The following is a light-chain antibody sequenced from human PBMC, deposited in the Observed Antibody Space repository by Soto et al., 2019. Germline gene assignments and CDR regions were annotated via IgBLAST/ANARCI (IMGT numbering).Light chain of an antibody. CDR3: SSYTSSNTLL. Sequence: QSALTQPASVSGSPGQSITISCTGTSNDVGDYNYVSWYQQHPGKAPKLMIYEVSNRPSGVSNRFSGSKSGNTDSLTISGLQAEDEADYYCSSYTSSNTLLFGGGTKLTVL. CDR1: SNDVGDYNY. CDR2: EVS. V-gene: IGLV2-14*01. J-gene: IGLJ2*01.